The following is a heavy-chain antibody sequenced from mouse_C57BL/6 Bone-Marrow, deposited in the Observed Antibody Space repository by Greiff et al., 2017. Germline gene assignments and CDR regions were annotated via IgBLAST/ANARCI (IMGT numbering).Heavy chain of an antibody. D-gene: IGHD2-3*01. CDR2: IYPGSGST. V-gene: IGHV1-55*01. J-gene: IGHJ1*03. CDR1: GYTFTSYW. CDR3: ARDGYYVPGYFDV. Sequence: QVHVKQPGAELVKPGASVKMSCKASGYTFTSYWITWVKQRPGQGLEWIGDIYPGSGSTNYNEKFKSKATLTVDTSSSTAYMQLSSLTSEDSAVYYGARDGYYVPGYFDVWGTGTTVTVSS.